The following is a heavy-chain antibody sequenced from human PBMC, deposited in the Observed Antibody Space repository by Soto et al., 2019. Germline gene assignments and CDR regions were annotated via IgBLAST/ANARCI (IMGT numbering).Heavy chain of an antibody. D-gene: IGHD4-4*01. Sequence: QVQLVQSGAEVKKPGASVKVSCKASGYTFTSYDINWVRQATGQGLEWMGWMNPNSGNTGYAQKFQGRVTPNRNTSISTVYMGLSSLRSEDTAAYYCARVRNDYCSWRWFDPWGQGTLVTVSP. CDR1: GYTFTSYD. V-gene: IGHV1-8*01. CDR2: MNPNSGNT. J-gene: IGHJ5*02. CDR3: ARVRNDYCSWRWFDP.